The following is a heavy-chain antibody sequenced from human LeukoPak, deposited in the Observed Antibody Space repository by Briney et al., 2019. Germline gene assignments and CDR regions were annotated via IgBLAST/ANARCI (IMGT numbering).Heavy chain of an antibody. J-gene: IGHJ4*02. Sequence: GGSLRLSCAASGFTFSSYAMSWVRQAPGKGLEWVSAISGSGGSTYYADSGKGRVTSSRDNSKNTLYLQMNSLKAEDTAVYYCAKGLSSGWAYWGQGTLVTVSS. CDR1: GFTFSSYA. D-gene: IGHD6-19*01. V-gene: IGHV3-23*01. CDR3: AKGLSSGWAY. CDR2: ISGSGGST.